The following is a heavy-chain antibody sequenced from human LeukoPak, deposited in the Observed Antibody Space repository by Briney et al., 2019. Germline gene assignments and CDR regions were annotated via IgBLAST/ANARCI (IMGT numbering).Heavy chain of an antibody. CDR3: AKDSRSSSRPWYFDY. Sequence: GSLRLSCAASGLIFDDHAMHWVRPAPGKGLEWVSGISWNSGSIGYADSVKGRFTIGRDNAKNSLYLQMNSLRAEDTAFYYCAKDSRSSSRPWYFDYWGQGTLVTVSS. D-gene: IGHD2-2*01. CDR2: ISWNSGSI. V-gene: IGHV3-9*01. CDR1: GLIFDDHA. J-gene: IGHJ4*02.